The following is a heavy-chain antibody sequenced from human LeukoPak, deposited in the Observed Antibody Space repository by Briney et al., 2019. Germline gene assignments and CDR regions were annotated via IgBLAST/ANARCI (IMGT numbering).Heavy chain of an antibody. J-gene: IGHJ4*02. V-gene: IGHV3-23*01. CDR3: ARAPVTTCRGAFCYPFDY. CDR1: GFTFSSYG. D-gene: IGHD2-15*01. CDR2: ISDTGNT. Sequence: GGTLRLSCAASGFTFSSYGMSWVRQAPGKGLEWVSAISDTGNTYHADSVKGRFTISRDSSKNTLFLQMNRLRPEDAAVYYCARAPVTTCRGAFCYPFDYWGLGTLVTVSS.